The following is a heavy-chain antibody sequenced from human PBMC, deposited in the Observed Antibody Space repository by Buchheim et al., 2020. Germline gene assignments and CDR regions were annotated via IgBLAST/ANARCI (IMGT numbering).Heavy chain of an antibody. CDR2: ISGNGDRT. J-gene: IGHJ4*02. Sequence: EVQLLASGGGLVQPGGSLKISCAASGFRFTSYAMTWIRQAPGRGLEWVSSISGNGDRTYSADSVKGRFTISRDNSKNTLYLQMNSLRVEDTAIYYCAKDRGYQLPDYYFDYWGQGTL. V-gene: IGHV3-23*01. CDR1: GFRFTSYA. D-gene: IGHD2-2*01. CDR3: AKDRGYQLPDYYFDY.